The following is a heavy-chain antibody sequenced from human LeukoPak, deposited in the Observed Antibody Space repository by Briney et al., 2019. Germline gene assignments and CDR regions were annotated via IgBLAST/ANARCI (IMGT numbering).Heavy chain of an antibody. V-gene: IGHV1-46*01. Sequence: ASVKVSCKASGYTFTSYYMHWVRQAPGQGLEWMGIINPSGGSTSYAQKFQGRVTMTRDTSTSTVYMELSSLRSEDTAVYYCARDPAPLADPQWVSVAGTSTFDYWGQGTLVTVSS. CDR1: GYTFTSYY. D-gene: IGHD6-19*01. CDR2: INPSGGST. J-gene: IGHJ4*02. CDR3: ARDPAPLADPQWVSVAGTSTFDY.